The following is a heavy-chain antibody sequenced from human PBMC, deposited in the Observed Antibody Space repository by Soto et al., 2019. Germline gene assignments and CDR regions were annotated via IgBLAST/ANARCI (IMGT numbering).Heavy chain of an antibody. CDR1: GFTFDDYA. Sequence: EVQLVESGEGLVQPGRSLRLSCAASGFTFDDYAMHWVRQAPGKGLEWVSGSSWNSGSIGYADSVKGRFTISRDNAKNSLYLQMNSLRAEDTALYYCAKDRGLVLSFYFDYWGQGTLVTVSS. CDR3: AKDRGLVLSFYFDY. V-gene: IGHV3-9*01. D-gene: IGHD2-8*01. J-gene: IGHJ4*02. CDR2: SSWNSGSI.